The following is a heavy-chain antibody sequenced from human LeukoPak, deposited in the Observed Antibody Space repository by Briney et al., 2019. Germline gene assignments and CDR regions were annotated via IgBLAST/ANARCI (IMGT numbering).Heavy chain of an antibody. CDR3: AKDRSQYYYYMDV. CDR1: GFTFSSYG. CDR2: IRYDGSNK. V-gene: IGHV3-30*02. J-gene: IGHJ6*03. Sequence: GGPLRLSCAASGFTFSSYGMHWVRQAPGKGLEWVAFIRYDGSNKYYADSVKGRFTISRDNSKNTLYLQMNSLRAEDTAVYYCAKDRSQYYYYMDVWGKGTTVTISS.